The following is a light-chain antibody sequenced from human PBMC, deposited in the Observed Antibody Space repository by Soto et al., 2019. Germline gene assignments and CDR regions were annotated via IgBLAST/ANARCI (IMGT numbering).Light chain of an antibody. CDR2: EVS. Sequence: QSALTQPASVSGSPGQSITISCTGTSSDVGGYNYVSWYQQHPGKAPKLMISEVSNRPSGVSNRFSGYKSGNTASLTISGLQAEDEADYYCSSYTSSSTQVFGGGTKVPVL. V-gene: IGLV2-14*01. CDR1: SSDVGGYNY. CDR3: SSYTSSSTQV. J-gene: IGLJ3*02.